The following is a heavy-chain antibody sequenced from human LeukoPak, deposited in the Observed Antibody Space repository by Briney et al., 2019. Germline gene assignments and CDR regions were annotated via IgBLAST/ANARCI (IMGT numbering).Heavy chain of an antibody. V-gene: IGHV5-51*01. CDR2: INPSDSDT. Sequence: GESLKISCKASGYTFSTFWIGGVRQVPGKGLEWMGIINPSDSDTIYSPSFRGQVTISADKSFSIAYLQWRSLKASDTAIYYCARQTDRTGWTGVIDNWGQGSLVIVSS. J-gene: IGHJ4*02. CDR3: ARQTDRTGWTGVIDN. CDR1: GYTFSTFW. D-gene: IGHD6-19*01.